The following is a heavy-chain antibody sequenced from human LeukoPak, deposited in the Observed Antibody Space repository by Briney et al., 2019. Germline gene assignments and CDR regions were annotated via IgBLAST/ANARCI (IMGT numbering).Heavy chain of an antibody. V-gene: IGHV4-39*01. D-gene: IGHD5-18*01. CDR3: SRQGWIQLVPYYFDY. J-gene: IGHJ4*02. Sequence: SETRSLTCTVSGASISSGSYYWGWVRQPPGKGLEWIGSIYQSGTTYYYPTLKSRVPISVDTAKNQFSLNLSSVTAADTAVYHCSRQGWIQLVPYYFDYWGQGTLVTVS. CDR2: IYQSGTT. CDR1: GASISSGSYY.